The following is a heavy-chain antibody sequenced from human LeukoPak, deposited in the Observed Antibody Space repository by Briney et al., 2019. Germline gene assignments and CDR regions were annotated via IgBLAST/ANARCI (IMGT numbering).Heavy chain of an antibody. CDR2: MNPNSGNT. D-gene: IGHD1-1*01. V-gene: IGHV1-8*02. Sequence: ASVTVSCKASGGTFSSYAINWVRQAPGQGLEWMGWMNPNSGNTGYAQKFQGRVTMTRNTSISTAYMELSSLRSEDTAVYYCAREVPQNAFDIWGQGTMVTVSS. CDR1: GGTFSSYA. J-gene: IGHJ3*02. CDR3: AREVPQNAFDI.